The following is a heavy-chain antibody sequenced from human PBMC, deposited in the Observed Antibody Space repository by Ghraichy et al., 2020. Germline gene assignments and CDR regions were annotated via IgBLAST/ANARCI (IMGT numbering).Heavy chain of an antibody. Sequence: GGSLRLSCAASGFTFSSYTMNWVRQAPGKGLEWVSYISSSSSTIYYADSVKGRFTISRDNAKNSLYLQMNSLRAEDTAVYYCARGGGWYYMDVWGKGTTVTVSS. CDR3: ARGGGWYYMDV. V-gene: IGHV3-48*01. CDR2: ISSSSSTI. D-gene: IGHD1-26*01. CDR1: GFTFSSYT. J-gene: IGHJ6*03.